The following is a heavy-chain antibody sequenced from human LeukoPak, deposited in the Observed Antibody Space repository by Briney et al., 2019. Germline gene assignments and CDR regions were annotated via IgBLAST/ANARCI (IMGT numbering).Heavy chain of an antibody. V-gene: IGHV4-4*07. D-gene: IGHD1-7*01. J-gene: IGHJ4*02. CDR3: ARESRGGTTVFDY. CDR1: GASISSYY. CDR2: IYTSGSA. Sequence: PSETLSLTCTVSGASISSYYWSWVRQPARKALEWLGRIYTSGSANYNPSLKSRVTMSVDTSKNQFSLKLTSVTAADTAVYYCARESRGGTTVFDYWGQGTLVTVSS.